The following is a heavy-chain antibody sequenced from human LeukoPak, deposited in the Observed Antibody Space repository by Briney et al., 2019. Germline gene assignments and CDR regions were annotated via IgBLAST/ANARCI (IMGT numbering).Heavy chain of an antibody. V-gene: IGHV3-9*01. Sequence: PGGSLRLSCAASGFTFSSYAMSWVRQAPGKGLEWVSGISWNSGSIAYAESVKGRFTISRDNAKNSLYLQMNSLRAEDTALYYCAKDMPPGDILAGYYSHDYWGQGTLVTVSS. D-gene: IGHD3-9*01. CDR2: ISWNSGSI. CDR1: GFTFSSYA. CDR3: AKDMPPGDILAGYYSHDY. J-gene: IGHJ4*02.